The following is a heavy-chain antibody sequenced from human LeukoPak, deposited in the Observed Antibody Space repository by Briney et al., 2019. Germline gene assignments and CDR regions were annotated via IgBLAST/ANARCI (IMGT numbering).Heavy chain of an antibody. V-gene: IGHV4-59*01. CDR1: GGSISSYY. CDR3: ARAPANRNDGGDYFDY. CDR2: IYYSGST. D-gene: IGHD1-1*01. J-gene: IGHJ4*02. Sequence: IPSETLSLTCTVSGGSISSYYWSWIRQPPGKGLEWIGYIYYSGSTNYNPSLKSRVTISVDTSKNQFSLKLSSVTAADTAVYYCARAPANRNDGGDYFDYWGQGTLVTVSS.